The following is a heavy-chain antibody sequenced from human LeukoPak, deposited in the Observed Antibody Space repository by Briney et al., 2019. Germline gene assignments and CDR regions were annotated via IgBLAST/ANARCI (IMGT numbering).Heavy chain of an antibody. J-gene: IGHJ4*02. CDR1: GFTFSNYG. CDR2: MSGSAGDT. D-gene: IGHD4-17*01. Sequence: GGSLRLSCAASGFTFSNYGMSWVRQAPGKGLEWVSAMSGSAGDTCYADAVMGRFTISRDNPNNTLYLQMNSLRAEDTAVYYCAKEGFYGDFEYYFDSWGQGALVTVSS. CDR3: AKEGFYGDFEYYFDS. V-gene: IGHV3-23*01.